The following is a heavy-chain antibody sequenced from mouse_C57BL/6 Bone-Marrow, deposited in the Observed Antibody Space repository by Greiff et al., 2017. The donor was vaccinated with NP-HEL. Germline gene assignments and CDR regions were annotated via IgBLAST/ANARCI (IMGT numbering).Heavy chain of an antibody. CDR2: IYPGSGST. Sequence: QVQLQQPGAELVKPGASVKMSCKASGYTFTSYWITWVKQRPGQGLEWIGDIYPGSGSTNYNEKFKSKATLTVDTSSSKAYMQLSSLTSEDSAVYYCARSVYYHACFAYCGQGTLVTVSA. CDR3: ARSVYYHACFAY. D-gene: IGHD1-1*01. V-gene: IGHV1-55*01. CDR1: GYTFTSYW. J-gene: IGHJ3*01.